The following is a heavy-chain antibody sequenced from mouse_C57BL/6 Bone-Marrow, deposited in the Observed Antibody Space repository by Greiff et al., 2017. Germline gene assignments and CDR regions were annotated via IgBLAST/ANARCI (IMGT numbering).Heavy chain of an antibody. CDR2: IWSGGST. CDR1: GFSLTSYG. J-gene: IGHJ3*01. CDR3: ARKGRFAY. Sequence: QVQLQQSGPGLVQPSQSLSITCTVSGFSLTSYGVHWVRQSPGQGLEWLGVIWSGGSTDYNAAFISRLSISKDNSKSQVCFKMNSLQADDTAIYYCARKGRFAYWGQGTLVTVSA. V-gene: IGHV2-2*01. D-gene: IGHD3-3*01.